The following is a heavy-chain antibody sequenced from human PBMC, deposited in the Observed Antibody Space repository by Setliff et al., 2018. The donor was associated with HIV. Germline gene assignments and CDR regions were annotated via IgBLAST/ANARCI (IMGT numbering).Heavy chain of an antibody. CDR2: IHHSGNT. D-gene: IGHD3-10*01. V-gene: IGHV4-38-2*01. Sequence: SETLSLTCPVSGYSISSGYYWGWIRQHPGSGLEWIGAIHHSGNTYYDPSLKSRVTISVDTSKNHFSLKVNSVTAADTAVYYCARHDIALVRGLVWGQGTTVTVSS. CDR3: ARHDIALVRGLV. CDR1: GYSISSGYY. J-gene: IGHJ6*02.